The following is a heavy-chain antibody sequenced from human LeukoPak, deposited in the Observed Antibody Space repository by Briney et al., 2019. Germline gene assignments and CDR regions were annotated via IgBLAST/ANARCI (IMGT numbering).Heavy chain of an antibody. J-gene: IGHJ5*02. Sequence: PGGSLRLSCAASGFTFSSYWMSWVRQAPGKGLEWVANIKQDGSEKYYVDSVKGRFTISRDNAKNSLYLQMNSLRAEDTAVYYCASAPRLMVYAISWFDPWGQGTLVTVSS. CDR2: IKQDGSEK. V-gene: IGHV3-7*01. CDR1: GFTFSSYW. CDR3: ASAPRLMVYAISWFDP. D-gene: IGHD2-8*01.